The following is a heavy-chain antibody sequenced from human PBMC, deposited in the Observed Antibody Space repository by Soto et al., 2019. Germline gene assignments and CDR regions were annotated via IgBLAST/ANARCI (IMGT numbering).Heavy chain of an antibody. CDR2: IYYSGST. CDR3: ARGSAELGISYFDY. V-gene: IGHV4-59*01. CDR1: GGSISSYY. Sequence: QVQLQESGPGLVKPSETLSLTCTVSGGSISSYYWSWIRQPPGKGLEWIGYIYYSGSTNYNPSLKSRVTISVDTSKNQFSLKLSSVTAADTAVYYCARGSAELGISYFDYWGQGTLVTVSS. D-gene: IGHD7-27*01. J-gene: IGHJ4*02.